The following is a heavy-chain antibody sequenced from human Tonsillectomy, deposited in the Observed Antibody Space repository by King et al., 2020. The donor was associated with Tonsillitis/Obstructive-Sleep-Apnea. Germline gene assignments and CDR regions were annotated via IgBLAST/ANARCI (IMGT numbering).Heavy chain of an antibody. CDR2: ISGSGGST. CDR1: GFTFSSYA. CDR3: AKDQGLYYDGMDV. J-gene: IGHJ6*02. Sequence: VQLVESGGGLVQPGGSLRLSCAASGFTFSSYAMNWVRQAPGKGLEWVSAISGSGGSTYYADSVKGRFTISRDKSKNTLYLQMNSLRAEDTAVYYCAKDQGLYYDGMDVWGQGNTVTVSS. V-gene: IGHV3-23*04.